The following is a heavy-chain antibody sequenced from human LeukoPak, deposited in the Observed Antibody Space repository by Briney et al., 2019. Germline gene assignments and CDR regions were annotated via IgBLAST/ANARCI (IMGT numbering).Heavy chain of an antibody. CDR1: GGSFSGYY. V-gene: IGHV4-34*01. CDR3: ARSTATYYYYYMDV. Sequence: SETLSLTCAVYGGSFSGYYWSWIRQPPGKGLEWIGEINHSGSTNYNPSLKRRVTISVDTSKNQFSLKLGSVTAADTAVYYCARSTATYYYYYMDVWGKGTTVTVSS. J-gene: IGHJ6*03. D-gene: IGHD4-11*01. CDR2: INHSGST.